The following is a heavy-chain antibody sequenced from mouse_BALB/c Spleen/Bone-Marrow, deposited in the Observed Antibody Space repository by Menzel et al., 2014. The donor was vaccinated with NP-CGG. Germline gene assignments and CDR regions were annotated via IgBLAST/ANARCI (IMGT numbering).Heavy chain of an antibody. CDR3: ARSLYGYDWYFDV. J-gene: IGHJ1*01. Sequence: VQLQQSGPELVKPGASVKMSCKASGYTFTSYVMHWVKQKPGQGLEWIGNINPYNDNTKYNEKFKDKATLTSDKSSSTAYMELSSLTSEDSAVCYCARSLYGYDWYFDVWGAGTTVTVSS. V-gene: IGHV1-14*01. CDR2: INPYNDNT. D-gene: IGHD2-2*01. CDR1: GYTFTSYV.